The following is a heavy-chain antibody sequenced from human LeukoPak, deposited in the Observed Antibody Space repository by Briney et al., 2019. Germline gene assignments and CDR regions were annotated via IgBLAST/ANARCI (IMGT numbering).Heavy chain of an antibody. Sequence: GGSLRLSCAASGFTFSSYGMSWVRQAPGKGLEWVSYITGSDGRTWYADSVKGRLTISRDNSKNTLYLQMNSLRAEETALYYCARDRRFPDDVFDIWGQGTLVTVSS. V-gene: IGHV3-23*01. CDR1: GFTFSSYG. D-gene: IGHD2-21*01. J-gene: IGHJ3*02. CDR3: ARDRRFPDDVFDI. CDR2: ITGSDGRT.